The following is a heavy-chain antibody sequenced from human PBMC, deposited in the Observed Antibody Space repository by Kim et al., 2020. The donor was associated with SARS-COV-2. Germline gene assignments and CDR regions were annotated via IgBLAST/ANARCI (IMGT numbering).Heavy chain of an antibody. J-gene: IGHJ4*02. V-gene: IGHV4-31*02. Sequence: LKRRVTISVDASKNQFSLKLSSVTAADTAVYYCARGAYYGSGSYAYNFDYWGQGTLVTVSS. D-gene: IGHD3-10*01. CDR3: ARGAYYGSGSYAYNFDY.